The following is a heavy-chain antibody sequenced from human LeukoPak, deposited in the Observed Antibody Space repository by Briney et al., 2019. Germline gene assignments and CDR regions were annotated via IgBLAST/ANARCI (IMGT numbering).Heavy chain of an antibody. CDR1: GGTYTSYA. J-gene: IGHJ4*02. CDR3: ARSPYDILAGYYNRYFYY. Sequence: GASVELSCTASGGTYTSYAISWVGQAPGHGLEWMGGIIPIFGTANYARQFQGRVTITTDESTSTAYMSLSSLRSEDTAVYYCARSPYDILAGYYNRYFYYWGQGTLVTVSS. D-gene: IGHD3-9*01. V-gene: IGHV1-69*05. CDR2: IIPIFGTA.